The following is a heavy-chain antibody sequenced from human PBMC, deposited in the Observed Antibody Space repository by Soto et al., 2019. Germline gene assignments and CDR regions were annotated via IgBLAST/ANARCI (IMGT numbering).Heavy chain of an antibody. Sequence: GGSLRLSCAASGFTFSSYGIHWVRQAPGKGLEWVAVISYDGSNKYYADSVKGRFTISRDNSKNTLFLQMNSLRPEDTAVYYCAKDYCSSTNCYNDYWSQGTRVTVSS. CDR1: GFTFSSYG. CDR2: ISYDGSNK. V-gene: IGHV3-30*18. J-gene: IGHJ4*02. D-gene: IGHD2-2*02. CDR3: AKDYCSSTNCYNDY.